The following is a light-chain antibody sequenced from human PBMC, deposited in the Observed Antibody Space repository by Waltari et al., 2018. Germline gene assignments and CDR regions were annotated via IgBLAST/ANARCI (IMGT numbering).Light chain of an antibody. CDR1: QSLDSNGYKD. CDR2: FGF. CDR3: MQGLQTPT. V-gene: IGKV2-28*01. Sequence: DIVMTQSPLSLPVTPGETASISCRSSQSLDSNGYKDLDWYLQKHGHSPKHLIYFGFNRASGVPDRFSCSGSDTDFTLKISRVEAEDVGIYYCMQGLQTPTFGQGTRLDI. J-gene: IGKJ5*01.